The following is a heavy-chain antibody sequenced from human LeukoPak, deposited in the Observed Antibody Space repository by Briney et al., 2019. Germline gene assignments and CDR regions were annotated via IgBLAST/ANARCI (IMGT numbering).Heavy chain of an antibody. D-gene: IGHD6-19*01. CDR2: IYYSGST. J-gene: IGHJ2*01. Sequence: PSETLSLTCTVSGGSISSSSYYWGWIRQPPGKGLEWIGSIYYSGSTYYNPSLKSRVTISVDTSKNQFSLKLSSVTAADTAVYYCARGLIGGSGQSRLARYFDLWGRGTLVTVSS. CDR3: ARGLIGGSGQSRLARYFDL. V-gene: IGHV4-39*01. CDR1: GGSISSSSYY.